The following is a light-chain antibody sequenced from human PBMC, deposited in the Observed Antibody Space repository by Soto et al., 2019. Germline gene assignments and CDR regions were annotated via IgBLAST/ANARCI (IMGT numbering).Light chain of an antibody. Sequence: QSVLTQPASVSGSPGQSITISCTGTSSDVGGYNYVSWYQQHPGKAPKLMIYDVSNRPSGVSNRFSGSKSGNTASLTISGLQAEDEADYYCSSYTSSGTLFVFRTGTKVPVL. CDR2: DVS. V-gene: IGLV2-14*01. CDR3: SSYTSSGTLFV. CDR1: SSDVGGYNY. J-gene: IGLJ1*01.